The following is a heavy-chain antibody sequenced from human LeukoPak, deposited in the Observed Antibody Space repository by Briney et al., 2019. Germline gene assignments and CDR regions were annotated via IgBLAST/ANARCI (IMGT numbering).Heavy chain of an antibody. Sequence: GASVRVSCKASGYTFTSYYMHWVRQAPGQGLEWMGIINPSGGSTSYAQKFQGRDTMTRDMSTSTVYMELSSLRSEDTAVYYCARSIPSSGTYYNDDAFDIWGQGTMVTVSS. V-gene: IGHV1-46*01. CDR2: INPSGGST. D-gene: IGHD3-10*01. CDR3: ARSIPSSGTYYNDDAFDI. CDR1: GYTFTSYY. J-gene: IGHJ3*02.